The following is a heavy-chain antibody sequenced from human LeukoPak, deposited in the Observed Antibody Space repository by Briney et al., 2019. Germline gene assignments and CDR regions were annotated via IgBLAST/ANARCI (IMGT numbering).Heavy chain of an antibody. CDR1: GFTFSSYS. V-gene: IGHV3-21*01. Sequence: PGGSLRLSCAASGFTFSSYSMNWVRQAPGKGLEWVSSIRYSSSYIYYADSVKGRFTISRDNAKNSLYLQMNILRAEDTAVYYCAREDCSGGSCYSSEAFDIWGQGTMVTVSS. D-gene: IGHD2-15*01. J-gene: IGHJ3*02. CDR2: IRYSSSYI. CDR3: AREDCSGGSCYSSEAFDI.